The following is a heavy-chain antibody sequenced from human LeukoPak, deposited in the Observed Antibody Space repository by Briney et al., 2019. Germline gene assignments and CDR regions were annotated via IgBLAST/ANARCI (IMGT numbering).Heavy chain of an antibody. D-gene: IGHD6-19*01. J-gene: IGHJ4*02. CDR3: ARRGSGWSGGLDY. CDR1: GYSFTSYW. V-gene: IGHV5-51*01. Sequence: GESLKISCKGSGYSFTSYWIGWVRQMPGKGLEYMGIIYPYDPDTRYSPSFQGQVTFSADKSISTVYLQWSSLEASDTAIYYCARRGSGWSGGLDYWGQGTLVTVSS. CDR2: IYPYDPDT.